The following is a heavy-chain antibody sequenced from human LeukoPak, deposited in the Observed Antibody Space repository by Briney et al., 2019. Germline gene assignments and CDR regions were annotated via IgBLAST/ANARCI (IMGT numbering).Heavy chain of an antibody. CDR1: GYTFTGYY. V-gene: IGHV1-2*02. D-gene: IGHD2/OR15-2a*01. CDR2: INPDSGGT. Sequence: EASVKVSCKASGYTFTGYYMHWVRQAPGQGLEWMGWINPDSGGTNNAQKFQGRVTMTRDTSISTAYMELSRLRSDDTAVYYCARTFYDTLDSDAFDFWGQGTMVTVSS. J-gene: IGHJ3*01. CDR3: ARTFYDTLDSDAFDF.